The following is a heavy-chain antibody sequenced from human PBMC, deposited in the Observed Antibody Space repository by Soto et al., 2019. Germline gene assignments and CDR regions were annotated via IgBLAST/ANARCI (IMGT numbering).Heavy chain of an antibody. J-gene: IGHJ3*02. Sequence: GESLKISCAASGFTFSSYAMSWVRQAPGKGLEWVSAISGSGGSTYYADSVKGRFTISRDNSKNTLYLQMNSLRAEDTAVYYCAKDAYYDILTGYDAFDIWGQGTMVTVSS. CDR2: ISGSGGST. CDR1: GFTFSSYA. CDR3: AKDAYYDILTGYDAFDI. D-gene: IGHD3-9*01. V-gene: IGHV3-23*01.